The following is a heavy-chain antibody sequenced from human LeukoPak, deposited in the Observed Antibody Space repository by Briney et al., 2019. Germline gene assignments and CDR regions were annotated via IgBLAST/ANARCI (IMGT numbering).Heavy chain of an antibody. CDR3: ARDKGATVTTSYWFDP. D-gene: IGHD4-17*01. J-gene: IGHJ5*02. CDR1: GFTFSSYW. Sequence: GGSLRLSCVASGFTFSSYWMHWVRQDPRKGLVWVSRINGDGRNINYADSVRGRFTISRDNAKNSLYLQMNSLRAEDTAVYYCARDKGATVTTSYWFDPWGQGTLVTVSS. CDR2: INGDGRNI. V-gene: IGHV3-74*01.